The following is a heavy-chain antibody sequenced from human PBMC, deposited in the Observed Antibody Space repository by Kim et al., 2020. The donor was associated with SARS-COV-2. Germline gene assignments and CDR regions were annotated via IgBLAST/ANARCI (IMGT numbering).Heavy chain of an antibody. CDR3: ARGNYYDSSGYYAYYYYYMDV. D-gene: IGHD3-22*01. J-gene: IGHJ6*03. V-gene: IGHV1-2*02. CDR1: GYTFTGYY. CDR2: INPNSGGT. Sequence: ASVKVSCKASGYTFTGYYMHWVRQAPGQGLEWMGWINPNSGGTNYAQKFQGRVTMTRDTSISTAYMELSRLRSDDTAVYYCARGNYYDSSGYYAYYYYYMDVWGKGTTVTVSS.